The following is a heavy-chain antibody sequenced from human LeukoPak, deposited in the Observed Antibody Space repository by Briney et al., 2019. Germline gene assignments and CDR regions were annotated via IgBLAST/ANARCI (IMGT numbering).Heavy chain of an antibody. Sequence: SETLSLTCAVYGGSFSSYYWSWIRQPPGKGLEWIGEISHSGSTNYNPSLKSRVTLSVDTSKNQFSLKLSSVTAADTAVYYCAREDPERSRSTMVRGVIIDYWGQGTLVTVSS. CDR2: ISHSGST. CDR1: GGSFSSYY. D-gene: IGHD3-10*01. V-gene: IGHV4-34*01. CDR3: AREDPERSRSTMVRGVIIDY. J-gene: IGHJ4*02.